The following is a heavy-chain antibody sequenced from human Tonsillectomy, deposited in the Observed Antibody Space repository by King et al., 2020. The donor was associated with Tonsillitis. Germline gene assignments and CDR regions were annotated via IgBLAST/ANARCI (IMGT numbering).Heavy chain of an antibody. Sequence: QLVQSGAEVKKPGASVKVSCKASGYTFTANHIHWVRQAPGQGLEWMGWIDPNGGGTNYAQNFQGRVTLTRDTSISTVYMGLSSLRSDDTAVYYCARELAINAFDVWGQGTMVTVSS. D-gene: IGHD6-13*01. V-gene: IGHV1-2*02. CDR2: IDPNGGGT. CDR1: GYTFTANH. J-gene: IGHJ3*01. CDR3: ARELAINAFDV.